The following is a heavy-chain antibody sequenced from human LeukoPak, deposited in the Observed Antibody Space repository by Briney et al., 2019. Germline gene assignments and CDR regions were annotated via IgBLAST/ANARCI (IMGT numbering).Heavy chain of an antibody. CDR1: GVSISSYY. D-gene: IGHD6-19*01. CDR3: ARYSSGWRSFDI. J-gene: IGHJ3*02. Sequence: PSETLSLTCTVSGVSISSYYWLWIRAPPGKGLEGIGYIYYSGSTNYNPSLKSRVTISVDTSKNQFSLNLSSVTAADTAVYYCARYSSGWRSFDIWGQGTMVTVSS. V-gene: IGHV4-59*01. CDR2: IYYSGST.